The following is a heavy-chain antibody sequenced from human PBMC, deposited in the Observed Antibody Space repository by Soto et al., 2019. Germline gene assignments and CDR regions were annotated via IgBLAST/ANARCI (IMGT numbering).Heavy chain of an antibody. D-gene: IGHD6-13*01. J-gene: IGHJ6*03. CDR2: IKQDGSEK. Sequence: GGSLRLSCAASGFTFSSYWMSWVRQAPGKGLEWVANIKQDGSEKYYVDSVKGRFTISRDNAKNSLYLQMNSLRAEDTAVYYCARGILSSTWSGYYYYYMDVWGKGTTVTVSS. CDR3: ARGILSSTWSGYYYYYMDV. V-gene: IGHV3-7*04. CDR1: GFTFSSYW.